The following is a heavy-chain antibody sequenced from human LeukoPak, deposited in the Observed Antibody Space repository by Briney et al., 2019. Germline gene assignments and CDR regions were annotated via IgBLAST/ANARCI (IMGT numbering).Heavy chain of an antibody. D-gene: IGHD1-1*01. CDR2: INPNSGGT. CDR3: ARYVVWYNWNDVRTGHNNDAFDI. V-gene: IGHV1-2*02. Sequence: ASVTVSCKASGYTFTGYYMHWVRQAPGQGLEWMGWINPNSGGTNYAQKFQGRVTMTRDTSISTAYMELSRLRSDDTAVYYCARYVVWYNWNDVRTGHNNDAFDIWGQGTMVTVSS. J-gene: IGHJ3*02. CDR1: GYTFTGYY.